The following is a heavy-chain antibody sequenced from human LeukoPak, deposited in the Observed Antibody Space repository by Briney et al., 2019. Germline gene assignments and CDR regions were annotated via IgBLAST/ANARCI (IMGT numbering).Heavy chain of an antibody. CDR2: INSGATSE. CDR1: GFIFSNFE. D-gene: IGHD2-8*02. CDR3: ARVICTGGSCFLNDY. V-gene: IGHV3-48*03. Sequence: PGGSLRLSCTASGFIFSNFEMNWVRQAPGKGLQWVAYINSGATSEYYADSVKGRFTISRDNAKNSLYLQMNSLGVQDTAIYYCARVICTGGSCFLNDYWGQGTLVTVSS. J-gene: IGHJ4*02.